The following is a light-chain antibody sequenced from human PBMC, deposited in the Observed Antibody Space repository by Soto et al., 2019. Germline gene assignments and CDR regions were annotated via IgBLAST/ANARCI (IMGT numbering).Light chain of an antibody. V-gene: IGLV2-14*01. Sequence: QSVLTQPASVSGSPGQSITISCTGTSSDVGAYNYDSWYQQYPGEAPKVIIYDVSHRPAGVSNRFSGSKSGNTASLTISGLQTQDEADYYCSSYTSVTTYVFGPGTKVTVL. CDR3: SSYTSVTTYV. CDR1: SSDVGAYNY. J-gene: IGLJ1*01. CDR2: DVS.